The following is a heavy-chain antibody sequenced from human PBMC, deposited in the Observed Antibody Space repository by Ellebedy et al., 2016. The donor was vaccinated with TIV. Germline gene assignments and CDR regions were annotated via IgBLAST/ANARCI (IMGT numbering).Heavy chain of an antibody. D-gene: IGHD3-10*01. CDR3: ARGWFGSGMDV. Sequence: SETLSLTCVISGDSVSTDIGWNWIRQSPSRGLEWLGRTYYRSKWNNDYAVSLKSRITINPDTSKNLFSLQLNSVTPEDTAVYYCARGWFGSGMDVWGQGTTVIVSS. CDR1: GDSVSTDIG. CDR2: TYYRSKWNN. V-gene: IGHV6-1*01. J-gene: IGHJ6*02.